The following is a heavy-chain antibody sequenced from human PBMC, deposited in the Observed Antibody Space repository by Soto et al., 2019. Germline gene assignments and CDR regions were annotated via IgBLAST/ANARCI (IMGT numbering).Heavy chain of an antibody. J-gene: IGHJ4*02. CDR1: GGSISSTNW. CDR3: AFPATAGVDC. CDR2: IYHSGTT. V-gene: IGHV4-4*02. Sequence: QVQLQESGPGLVKPSGTLSLTCAVSGGSISSTNWWTWVRQSPGRGLEWIGEIYHSGTTNYSPSLKRRVNIALDMSTNHLSLTLISVTAAATAVYYCAFPATAGVDCWGKGILVTVSS. D-gene: IGHD6-13*01.